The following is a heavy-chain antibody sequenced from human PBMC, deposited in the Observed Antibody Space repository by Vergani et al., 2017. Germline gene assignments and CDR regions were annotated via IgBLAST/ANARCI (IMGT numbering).Heavy chain of an antibody. CDR2: IIPIFGTA. Sequence: QVQLVQSGAEVQKPGSSVKVSCRASVGPFSSYAIRWVRQSPGQGLEWMGGIIPIFGTANYAQKFKGRVPITEDESTSTAYMELSRLRSEDTAVYYCAGLRDGSYYYMDVWGKGTTVTVSS. V-gene: IGHV1-69*12. CDR3: AGLRDGSYYYMDV. CDR1: VGPFSSYA. J-gene: IGHJ6*03. D-gene: IGHD5-24*01.